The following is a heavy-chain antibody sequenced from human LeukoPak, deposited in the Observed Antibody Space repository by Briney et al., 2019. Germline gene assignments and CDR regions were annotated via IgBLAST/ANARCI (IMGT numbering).Heavy chain of an antibody. CDR1: GYTFPSLG. Sequence: ASVKVSCKASGYTFPSLGVSWLRQAPGQGLEWMGWVSTYNGNTNYAQKFQGRVTMTTDTSTTTVFMELRSLRSDDTAVYYCATEERSYYDCGGYSPGNYMDVRGTGTTVTVSS. CDR3: ATEERSYYDCGGYSPGNYMDV. CDR2: VSTYNGNT. D-gene: IGHD3-22*01. J-gene: IGHJ6*03. V-gene: IGHV1-18*01.